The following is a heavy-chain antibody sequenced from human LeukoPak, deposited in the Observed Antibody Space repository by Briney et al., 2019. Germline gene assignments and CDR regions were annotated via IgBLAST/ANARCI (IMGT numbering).Heavy chain of an antibody. CDR1: GFTFRSYG. CDR2: IRYDGSNK. J-gene: IGHJ4*02. D-gene: IGHD2-8*01. CDR3: AKDIVLMVYASYFDY. Sequence: GGSLRLSCAASGFTFRSYGMHWVRQAPGKGLEWVAFIRYDGSNKYYADSVKGRFTISRDNSKNTLYLQMNSLRAEDTAVYYCAKDIVLMVYASYFDYWGQGTLVTVSS. V-gene: IGHV3-30*02.